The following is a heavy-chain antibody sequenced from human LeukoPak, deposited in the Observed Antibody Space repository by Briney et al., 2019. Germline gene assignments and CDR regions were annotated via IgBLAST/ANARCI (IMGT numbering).Heavy chain of an antibody. Sequence: ASVKVSCKASGYTFTSYGISWVRQAPGQGLEWKGWISAYNGNTNYAQKLQGRATMTTDTSTSTAYMELRSLRSDDTAVYYCARLSPSYYDSSGYYRFDAFTGDYWGQGTLVTVSS. J-gene: IGHJ4*02. CDR2: ISAYNGNT. CDR1: GYTFTSYG. D-gene: IGHD3-22*01. V-gene: IGHV1-18*01. CDR3: ARLSPSYYDSSGYYRFDAFTGDY.